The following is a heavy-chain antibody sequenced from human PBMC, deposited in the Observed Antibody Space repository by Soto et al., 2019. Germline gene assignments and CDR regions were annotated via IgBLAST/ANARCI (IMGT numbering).Heavy chain of an antibody. V-gene: IGHV4-39*01. J-gene: IGHJ4*02. CDR2: IYYSGST. D-gene: IGHD5-12*01. CDR3: ARHPPLGDIAYDY. Sequence: QLQLQESGPGLVKPSETLSLTCTVSGGSISSSSYYWGWIRQPPGKGLEWIGSIYYSGSTYYNPSLKSRVTISVDTSKNQFSLKLSSVTAADTAVYYCARHPPLGDIAYDYWGQGTLVTVSS. CDR1: GGSISSSSYY.